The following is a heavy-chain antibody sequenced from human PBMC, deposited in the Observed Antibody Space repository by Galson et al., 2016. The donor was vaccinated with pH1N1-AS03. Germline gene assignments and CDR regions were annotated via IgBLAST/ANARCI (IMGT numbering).Heavy chain of an antibody. CDR2: ILSDGNTK. CDR3: VKDQNWAYDF. CDR1: GFRFSAHG. J-gene: IGHJ4*02. V-gene: IGHV3-30*02. D-gene: IGHD3-16*01. Sequence: SLRLSCAASGFRFSAHGMHWARQAPGKGLEGVASILSDGNTKWHADSVKGRFTISRDNSKNTLFLQMNSLRPEDTAVYYCVKDQNWAYDFWGQGTLVTVS.